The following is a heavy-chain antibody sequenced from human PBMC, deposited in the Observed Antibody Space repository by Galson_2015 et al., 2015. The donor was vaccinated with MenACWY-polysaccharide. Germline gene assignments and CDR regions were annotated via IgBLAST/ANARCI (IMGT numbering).Heavy chain of an antibody. CDR2: IKQDGSEK. CDR3: ARVRLVLGVCSDQ. D-gene: IGHD3-10*01. Sequence: SLRLSCAASGFTFSNFCMSWVRQAPGKELEWVASIKQDGSEKYLVDSVKGRFIISRDNAENSLFLQMNSLRAEDTAVYYCARVRLVLGVCSDQWGQGTLVTVSS. V-gene: IGHV3-7*01. J-gene: IGHJ4*02. CDR1: GFTFSNFC.